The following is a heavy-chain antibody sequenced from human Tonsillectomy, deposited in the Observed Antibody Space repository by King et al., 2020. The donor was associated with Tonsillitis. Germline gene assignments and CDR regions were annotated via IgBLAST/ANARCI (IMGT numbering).Heavy chain of an antibody. CDR2: ISWNSGSI. J-gene: IGHJ4*02. V-gene: IGHV3-9*01. CDR1: GFTFDDYA. Sequence: VQLVESGGGLVQPGRSLRLSCAASGFTFDDYAMHWVRQAPGKGLEWVSGISWNSGSIGYADSVKGRFTISRDNAKNSLYLEMNSLRAEDTALYYCAKDRGKYSSSSGFGYWGQGTLVTVSS. D-gene: IGHD6-6*01. CDR3: AKDRGKYSSSSGFGY.